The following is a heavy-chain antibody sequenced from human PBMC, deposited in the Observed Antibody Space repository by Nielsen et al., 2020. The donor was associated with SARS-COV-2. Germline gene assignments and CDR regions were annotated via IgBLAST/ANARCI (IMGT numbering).Heavy chain of an antibody. Sequence: SVKVSCKASGGTFSSYAISWVRQAPGQGLEWMGGIIPIFGTANYAQKFQGRVTITADESTSTAYMELCSLRSEDTAVYYCARGAHGDYPLYWYFDLWGRGTLVTVSS. J-gene: IGHJ2*01. D-gene: IGHD4-17*01. CDR2: IIPIFGTA. CDR1: GGTFSSYA. CDR3: ARGAHGDYPLYWYFDL. V-gene: IGHV1-69*13.